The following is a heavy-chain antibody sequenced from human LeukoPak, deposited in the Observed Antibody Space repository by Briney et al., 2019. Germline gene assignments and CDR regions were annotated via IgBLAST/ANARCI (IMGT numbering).Heavy chain of an antibody. CDR3: ARDSGYSGYDSVYFDY. Sequence: ASVKVSCKASGATFSSYAISWGRKAPRQGLEWMGRIITLIVIANYAQKFQGRVTITADKSTSTAYMELSSLRSEDTAVYYCARDSGYSGYDSVYFDYWGQGTLVTVSS. CDR1: GATFSSYA. D-gene: IGHD5-12*01. CDR2: IITLIVIA. J-gene: IGHJ4*02. V-gene: IGHV1-69*04.